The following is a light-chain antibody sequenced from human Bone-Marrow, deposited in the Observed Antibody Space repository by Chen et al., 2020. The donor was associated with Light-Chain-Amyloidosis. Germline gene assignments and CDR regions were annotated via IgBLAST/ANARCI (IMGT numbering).Light chain of an antibody. Sequence: DIQMTQSPSSLSASVGDRVTITCRASQSISSNLNWYQHKPGKAPNLLIYVASSLQTGVPSRFSGSGSGTDFTLTIRSLQPEDVATYYCQQSYSTPITFGQGTRLEIK. V-gene: IGKV1-39*01. J-gene: IGKJ5*01. CDR2: VAS. CDR3: QQSYSTPIT. CDR1: QSISSN.